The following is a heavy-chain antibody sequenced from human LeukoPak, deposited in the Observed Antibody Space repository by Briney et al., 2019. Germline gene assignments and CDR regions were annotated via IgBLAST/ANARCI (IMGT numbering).Heavy chain of an antibody. J-gene: IGHJ4*02. D-gene: IGHD1-26*01. CDR1: GYTFTGYY. CDR3: AGAGAAEAFDY. Sequence: ASVKVSCQASGYTFTGYYMHWVRQAPGQGLAWMGWINPNSGGTNYAQRFQGRVTMTRDTSISTAYMELSRLRSDDTAVYYCAGAGAAEAFDYWGQGTLVTVSS. CDR2: INPNSGGT. V-gene: IGHV1-2*02.